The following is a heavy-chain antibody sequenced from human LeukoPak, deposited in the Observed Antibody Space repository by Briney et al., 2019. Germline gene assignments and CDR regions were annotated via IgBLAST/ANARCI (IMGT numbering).Heavy chain of an antibody. CDR2: ISSSSSTI. CDR3: ARDSGSYWNSDAFDI. D-gene: IGHD1-26*01. J-gene: IGHJ3*02. CDR1: GFTVSSNY. Sequence: GGSLRLSCAASGFTVSSNYMSWVRQAPGKGLEWVSYISSSSSTIYYADSVKGRFTISRDNAKNSLYLQMNSLRAEDTAVYYCARDSGSYWNSDAFDIWGQGTMVTVSS. V-gene: IGHV3-48*01.